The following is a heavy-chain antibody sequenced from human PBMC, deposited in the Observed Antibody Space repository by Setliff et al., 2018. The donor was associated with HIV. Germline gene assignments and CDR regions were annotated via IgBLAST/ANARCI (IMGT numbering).Heavy chain of an antibody. CDR3: ARDEAIEGALTYFDL. CDR1: GFPFSSYS. Sequence: GGSLRLSCAVSGFPFSSYSMNWVRQAPGKGLEWISYITSASNIIYYADSVKGRFAISRDNAKNSLYLQLNSLRAEDTAVYYCARDEAIEGALTYFDLWGRGTLVTVSS. J-gene: IGHJ2*01. V-gene: IGHV3-48*04. CDR2: ITSASNII. D-gene: IGHD1-26*01.